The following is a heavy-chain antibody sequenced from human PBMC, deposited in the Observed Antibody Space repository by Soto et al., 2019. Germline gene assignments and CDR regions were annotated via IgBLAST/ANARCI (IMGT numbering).Heavy chain of an antibody. CDR1: DYTFTSYG. CDR2: INPYNGNT. D-gene: IGHD5-12*01. CDR3: TTVGSSYDLYFDY. V-gene: IGHV1-18*01. Sequence: ASVKVSCKTSDYTFTSYGISWVRQAPGQGLEWMGWINPYNGNTNYAQKFQGRVTMTTDTSTGTAYMELSSLRSDDTAVYYCTTVGSSYDLYFDYWGQGTLVTVSS. J-gene: IGHJ4*02.